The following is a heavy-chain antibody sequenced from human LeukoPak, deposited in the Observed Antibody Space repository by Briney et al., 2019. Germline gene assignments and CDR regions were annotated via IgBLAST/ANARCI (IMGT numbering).Heavy chain of an antibody. Sequence: GGSLRLSCAASGFTFNSYSMNWVRQAPGKGLEWVSSISGSNSYIYYADSMKGRLTISRDNAKNSLYLQMNSLRAEDTAVYYCARVSVGARMDDAFDIWGQGTMVTVSS. CDR2: ISGSNSYI. CDR3: ARVSVGARMDDAFDI. D-gene: IGHD3-16*01. CDR1: GFTFNSYS. J-gene: IGHJ3*02. V-gene: IGHV3-21*01.